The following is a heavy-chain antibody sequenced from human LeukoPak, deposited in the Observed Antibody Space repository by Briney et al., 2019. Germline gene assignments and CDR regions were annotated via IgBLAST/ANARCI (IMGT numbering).Heavy chain of an antibody. J-gene: IGHJ4*02. CDR1: GLTFSSYA. CDR2: ISNSGGSI. CDR3: AKRAAVAGTHFDY. D-gene: IGHD6-19*01. Sequence: PGGSLRLSCAASGLTFSSYAMSWVRQAPGKGLEWVSAISNSGGSIYYADSVKGRFTISRDNSRNTLYLQMNSLGAEDTAVYYCAKRAAVAGTHFDYWGQGTLVTVSS. V-gene: IGHV3-23*01.